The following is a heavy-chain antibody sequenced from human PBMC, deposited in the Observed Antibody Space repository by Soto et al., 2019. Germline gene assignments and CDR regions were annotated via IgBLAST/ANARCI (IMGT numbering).Heavy chain of an antibody. CDR1: GGSINSDGYY. CDR3: ARVQWLTSQGSYAFDI. J-gene: IGHJ3*02. CDR2: IYYSGIT. Sequence: PSETLSLTCIVSGGSINSDGYYWSWIRQLPGEGLEWIGYIYYSGITYYNPSLKSRITISIDTSQSQFSLQLSSVTAADTAVYFCARVQWLTSQGSYAFDIWGQGTLVTVSS. D-gene: IGHD6-19*01. V-gene: IGHV4-30-4*01.